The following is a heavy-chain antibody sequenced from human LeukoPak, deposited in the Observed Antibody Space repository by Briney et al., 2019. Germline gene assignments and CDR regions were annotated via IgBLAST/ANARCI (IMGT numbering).Heavy chain of an antibody. Sequence: SETLSLTCTVFGGSISSSSYFWGWIRQPAGKGLEWIGSISHSGSTYYDPSLKSRITISVDTSENQFSLKVRSVTAADTAVYYCARRITGTTSDSFDYWGQGILVTVSS. D-gene: IGHD1-20*01. CDR2: ISHSGST. CDR1: GGSISSSSYF. CDR3: ARRITGTTSDSFDY. V-gene: IGHV4-39*01. J-gene: IGHJ4*02.